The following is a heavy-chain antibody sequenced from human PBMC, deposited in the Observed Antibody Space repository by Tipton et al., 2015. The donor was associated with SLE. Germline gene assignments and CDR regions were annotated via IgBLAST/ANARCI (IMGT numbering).Heavy chain of an antibody. CDR1: GGSFNGYY. V-gene: IGHV4-34*01. CDR3: ARAGVVATDYYYYYMDV. D-gene: IGHD5-12*01. Sequence: LRLSCAVSGGSFNGYYWSWIRQPPGKGLEWIGEINHSGSTNYNPSLKSRVAISIGTSNNQFSLKLRSVTAADTAVYYCARAGVVATDYYYYYMDVWGKGTTVTVSS. J-gene: IGHJ6*03. CDR2: INHSGST.